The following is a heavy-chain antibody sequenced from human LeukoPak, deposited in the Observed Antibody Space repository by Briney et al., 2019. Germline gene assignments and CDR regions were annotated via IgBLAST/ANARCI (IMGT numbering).Heavy chain of an antibody. CDR3: VRQPPGVYDTTQNWFDP. Sequence: TGESLKISCKVSGYSFPSYWITWVRQVPGKGLEWMGRIAPSDSYTNYNPSFEGHVTVSVEKSITTVYLQWSSLKASDTAMYYCVRQPPGVYDTTQNWFDPWGQGTLVTVSS. J-gene: IGHJ5*02. CDR1: GYSFPSYW. CDR2: IAPSDSYT. D-gene: IGHD3-22*01. V-gene: IGHV5-10-1*01.